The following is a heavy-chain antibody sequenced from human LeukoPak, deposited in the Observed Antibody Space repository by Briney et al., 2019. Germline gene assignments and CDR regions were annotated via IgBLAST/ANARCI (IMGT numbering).Heavy chain of an antibody. CDR3: ARSPTYYYDSSGYYYPTYFDY. D-gene: IGHD3-22*01. Sequence: NPSETLSLTCTVSGGSISSYYWSWIRQPPGKGLEWIGYIYYSGSTNYNPSLKSRVTISVDTPKNQFSLKLSSVTAADTAVYYCARSPTYYYDSSGYYYPTYFDYWGQGTLVTVSS. CDR1: GGSISSYY. V-gene: IGHV4-59*01. J-gene: IGHJ4*02. CDR2: IYYSGST.